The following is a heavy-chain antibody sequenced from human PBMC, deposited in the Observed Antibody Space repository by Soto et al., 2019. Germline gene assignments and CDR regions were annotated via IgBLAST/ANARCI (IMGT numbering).Heavy chain of an antibody. CDR3: ARGRYGSGSYRTSYFDY. D-gene: IGHD3-10*01. Sequence: SETLSLPSTVSGGSISSYYWSWIRQRPGAGLEWIGYIYYSGSTNYNPSLKSRVTISVDTSKNQFSLKLSSVTAADTAVYYCARGRYGSGSYRTSYFDYWGQGNLVTASS. V-gene: IGHV4-59*01. J-gene: IGHJ4*02. CDR1: GGSISSYY. CDR2: IYYSGST.